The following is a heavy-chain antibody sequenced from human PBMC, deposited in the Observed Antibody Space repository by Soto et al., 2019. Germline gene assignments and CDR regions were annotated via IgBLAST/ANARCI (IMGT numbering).Heavy chain of an antibody. V-gene: IGHV4-39*01. CDR3: ARRDYSNYMYDYYYYGMDV. Sequence: QLQLQESGPGLVKPSETLSLTCTVSGGSISSSSYYWGWIRQPPGKGLEWIGSIYYSGSTYYNPSLKSRVTISVDTSKNQFSLKLSSVTAADTAVYYCARRDYSNYMYDYYYYGMDVWGQGTTVTVSS. CDR2: IYYSGST. J-gene: IGHJ6*02. D-gene: IGHD4-4*01. CDR1: GGSISSSSYY.